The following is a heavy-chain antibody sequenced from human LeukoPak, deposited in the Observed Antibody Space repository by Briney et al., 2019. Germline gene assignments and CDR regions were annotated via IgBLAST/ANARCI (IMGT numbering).Heavy chain of an antibody. CDR1: GFTFDDYA. V-gene: IGHV3-43*02. Sequence: GGSLRLSCAASGFTFDDYAMHWVRQAPGKGLEWVSLNSGDGGTTYSADSVKGRFTISRDNSKNSLYLQMNSLRTEDTALYYCARSLPDYFDYWGQGTLVTVSS. CDR3: ARSLPDYFDY. CDR2: NSGDGGTT. J-gene: IGHJ4*02.